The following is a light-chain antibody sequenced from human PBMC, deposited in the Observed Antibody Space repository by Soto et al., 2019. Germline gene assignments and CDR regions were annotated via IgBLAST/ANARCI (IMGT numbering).Light chain of an antibody. J-gene: IGKJ1*01. Sequence: EIVMTQSPATLSVSPGERATLSCRASQSVSSNLAWYQHKPGQAPRLLIYGASTRATGIPARFSGSGSGTAFTLTISSLQSEDFAVYYCQQYNNWLRTFGQGTKVEIK. CDR3: QQYNNWLRT. V-gene: IGKV3-15*01. CDR1: QSVSSN. CDR2: GAS.